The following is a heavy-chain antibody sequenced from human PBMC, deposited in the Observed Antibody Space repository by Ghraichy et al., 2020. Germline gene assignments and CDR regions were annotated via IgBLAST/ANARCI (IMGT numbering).Heavy chain of an antibody. V-gene: IGHV1-18*01. J-gene: IGHJ3*02. CDR1: GYRFSNFG. Sequence: ASVQVSCKASGYRFSNFGLTWVRQAPGQGLEWMGWISVNNGNTNYAQKFQDRVIMTTDTSTNTAYMELSSLRSDDTAIYYCARVVGTPVDAFDIWGQGTMVTVSS. D-gene: IGHD1-26*01. CDR2: ISVNNGNT. CDR3: ARVVGTPVDAFDI.